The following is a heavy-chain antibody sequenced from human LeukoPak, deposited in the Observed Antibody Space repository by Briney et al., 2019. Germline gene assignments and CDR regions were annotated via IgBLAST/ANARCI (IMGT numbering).Heavy chain of an antibody. CDR3: ARRNDFDI. CDR1: GGSIKGYH. Sequence: SETLSLTCTVSGGSIKGYHWSWIRQPPGKGLEWIGYIYSNEATEYKPSLKSRVIISADTSKNQFSLRLTSVTAADTAIYYCARRNDFDIWGQGTMVTVSS. CDR2: IYSNEAT. V-gene: IGHV4-4*08. J-gene: IGHJ3*02.